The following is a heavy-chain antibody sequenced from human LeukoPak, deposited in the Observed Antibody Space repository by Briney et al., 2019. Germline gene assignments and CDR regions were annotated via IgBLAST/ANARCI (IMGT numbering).Heavy chain of an antibody. Sequence: PGGSLRLSCAASGFTFSSYGMHWVRQAPGKGLEWVAVISYDGSNKYYADSVKGRFTISRDNSKNTLYLQMNSLRAEDTAVYYCAKDGSSGYYLAMNDYWGQGTLVTVSS. CDR3: AKDGSSGYYLAMNDY. J-gene: IGHJ4*02. CDR2: ISYDGSNK. D-gene: IGHD3-22*01. V-gene: IGHV3-30*18. CDR1: GFTFSSYG.